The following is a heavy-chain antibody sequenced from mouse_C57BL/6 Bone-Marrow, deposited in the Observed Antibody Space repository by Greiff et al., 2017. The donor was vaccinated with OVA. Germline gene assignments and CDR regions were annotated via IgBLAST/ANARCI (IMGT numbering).Heavy chain of an antibody. CDR2: ISSGSSTI. V-gene: IGHV5-17*01. J-gene: IGHJ4*01. CDR1: GFTFSDYG. D-gene: IGHD4-1*01. Sequence: DVQLQESGGGLVKPGGSLKLSCAASGFTFSDYGMHWVRQAPEKGLEWVAYISSGSSTIYYADTVKGRFTISRDNAKNTLFLQMTSLRSEDTAMYYCAKRTVAMDYWGQGTSVTVSS. CDR3: AKRTVAMDY.